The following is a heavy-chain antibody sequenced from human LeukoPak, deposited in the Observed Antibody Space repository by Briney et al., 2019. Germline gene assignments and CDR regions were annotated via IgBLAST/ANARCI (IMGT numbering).Heavy chain of an antibody. V-gene: IGHV3-23*01. CDR1: GFTFSSYA. J-gene: IGHJ3*02. CDR3: AKRGADSGGNSALVAFDI. CDR2: ITGTGATT. D-gene: IGHD4-23*01. Sequence: GGSLRLSCTASGFTFSSYAMSWVRQAPGKGLERVSAITGTGATTYYADSVKGRFTISRDNSKNTLYLQMNSLRAEDTAVYCCAKRGADSGGNSALVAFDIWGQGTMVTVSS.